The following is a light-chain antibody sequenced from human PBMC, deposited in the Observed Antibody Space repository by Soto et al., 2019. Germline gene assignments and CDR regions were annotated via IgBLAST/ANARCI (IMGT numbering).Light chain of an antibody. Sequence: EIVLTQSPATLSLSPGERATLSCRASQTISRNLAWYQQRPGQAPRLLIYAASTRATGIPARFSGSGSGTEFTLTISSLQSEDFAVYYCQQYNNWPWTVGQGTKVDI. V-gene: IGKV3-15*01. CDR3: QQYNNWPWT. CDR1: QTISRN. CDR2: AAS. J-gene: IGKJ1*01.